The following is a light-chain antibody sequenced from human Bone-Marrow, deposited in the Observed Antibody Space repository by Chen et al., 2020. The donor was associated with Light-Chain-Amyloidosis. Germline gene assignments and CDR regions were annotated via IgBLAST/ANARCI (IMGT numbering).Light chain of an antibody. J-gene: IGKJ4*01. CDR3: QQSYGNPLT. V-gene: IGKV1-39*01. Sequence: DIQMTQSPSSLSVSVGDRVTITCRASQRIATYLNWYQQKAGKAPKLLIYAASSLQSGVPSRFSGRGSGTDFTLTISSLQPADFATYYCQQSYGNPLTFGGGTTV. CDR1: QRIATY. CDR2: AAS.